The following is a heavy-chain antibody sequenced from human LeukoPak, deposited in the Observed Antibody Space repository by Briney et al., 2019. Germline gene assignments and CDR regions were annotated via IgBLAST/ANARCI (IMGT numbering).Heavy chain of an antibody. D-gene: IGHD4-23*01. CDR3: AAEGDYGGNSGY. J-gene: IGHJ4*02. CDR2: IIPIFGTA. V-gene: IGHV1-69*05. Sequence: SVKVSCKASGGTFSSYAISWVRQAPRQGLEWMGGIIPIFGTANYAQKFQGRVTITTDESTSTAYMELSSLRSEDTAVYYCAAEGDYGGNSGYWGQGTLVTVSS. CDR1: GGTFSSYA.